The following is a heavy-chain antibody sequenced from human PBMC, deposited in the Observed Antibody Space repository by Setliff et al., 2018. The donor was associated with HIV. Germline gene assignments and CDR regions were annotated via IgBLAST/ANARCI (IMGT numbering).Heavy chain of an antibody. CDR2: INAGNGNR. V-gene: IGHV1-3*01. Sequence: ASVKVSCKTSGYTFKSYDINWVRQAPGQRPEWMARINAGNGNREYSPEFQGRVTITADTSASTMYMELSSLRSEDTAVYYCARVGNNRLQFFDHWGQGTLVTVSS. CDR1: GYTFKSYD. D-gene: IGHD5-12*01. J-gene: IGHJ4*02. CDR3: ARVGNNRLQFFDH.